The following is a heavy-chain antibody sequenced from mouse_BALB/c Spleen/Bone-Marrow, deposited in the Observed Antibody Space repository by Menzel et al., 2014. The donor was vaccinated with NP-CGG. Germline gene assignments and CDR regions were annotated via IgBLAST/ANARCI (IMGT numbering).Heavy chain of an antibody. CDR3: AKPTARAYAMDY. D-gene: IGHD3-2*01. Sequence: VQLQQSGPGLVASSQSLSITCTVSGFSLTSYGVSWVRQPPGKGLEWLGVMWGDGSTNYHSALISRLSISKDNSKSXLFLKLNSLQTDDTATYYCAKPTARAYAMDYWGQGTSVTVSS. CDR2: MWGDGST. J-gene: IGHJ4*01. V-gene: IGHV2-3*01. CDR1: GFSLTSYG.